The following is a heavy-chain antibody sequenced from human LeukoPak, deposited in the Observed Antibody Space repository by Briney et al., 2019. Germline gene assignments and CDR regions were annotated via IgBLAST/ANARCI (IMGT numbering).Heavy chain of an antibody. D-gene: IGHD6-19*01. CDR1: GFTFSSYW. Sequence: GGSLRLSCAASGFTFSSYWMSWVRQAPGKGLEWVANIKQDGSEKYYVDSVKGRFTISRDNAKNSLYLQMNSLRAEDTAVYYCARGQWLALGYMDVWGKGTTVTVSS. V-gene: IGHV3-7*01. CDR2: IKQDGSEK. J-gene: IGHJ6*03. CDR3: ARGQWLALGYMDV.